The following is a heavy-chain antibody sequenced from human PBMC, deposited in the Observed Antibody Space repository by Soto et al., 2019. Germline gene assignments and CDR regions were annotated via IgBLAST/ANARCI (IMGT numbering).Heavy chain of an antibody. CDR2: ISGNGIAT. D-gene: IGHD3-10*01. CDR3: ARDAISMVRETNNWFDP. Sequence: PGGSLRLSCEASGFIFSDHAMSWVRQAPGKGLEWVSAISGNGIATYYADSVKGRFTISRDNSKNTLYLQMNRRRADDTAVDYCARDAISMVRETNNWFDPWGQGTLVTVSS. J-gene: IGHJ5*02. CDR1: GFIFSDHA. V-gene: IGHV3-23*01.